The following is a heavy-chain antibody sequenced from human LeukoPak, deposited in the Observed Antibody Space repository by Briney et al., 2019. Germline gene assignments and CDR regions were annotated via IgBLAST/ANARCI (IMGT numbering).Heavy chain of an antibody. D-gene: IGHD1-26*01. Sequence: SETLSLTCTVSGGSISSSSYYWGWIRQPPGKGLEWIGSMFYTGNTYYNPSLKSRVTISLETSKNQVSLKVNSVTAADTAVYYCARFVRVPLVETTTIDYWGQGTLVTVSS. CDR3: ARFVRVPLVETTTIDY. CDR2: MFYTGNT. V-gene: IGHV4-39*07. CDR1: GGSISSSSYY. J-gene: IGHJ4*02.